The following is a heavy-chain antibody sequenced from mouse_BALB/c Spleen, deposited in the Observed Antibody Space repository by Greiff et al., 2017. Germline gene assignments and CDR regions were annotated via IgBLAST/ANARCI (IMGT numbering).Heavy chain of an antibody. Sequence: QVQLKQSGPELVKPGASVRISCKASGYTFTSYYIHWVKQRPGQGLEWIGWIYPGNVNTKYNEKFKGKATLTADKSSSTAYMQLSSLTSEDSAVYFCARSGGYRYDNAMDYWGQGTSVTVSS. CDR1: GYTFTSYY. J-gene: IGHJ4*01. CDR3: ARSGGYRYDNAMDY. D-gene: IGHD2-14*01. V-gene: IGHV1S56*01. CDR2: IYPGNVNT.